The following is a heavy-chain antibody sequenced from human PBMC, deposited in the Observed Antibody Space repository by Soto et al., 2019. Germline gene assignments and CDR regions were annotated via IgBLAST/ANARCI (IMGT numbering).Heavy chain of an antibody. Sequence: QVQRVQSGAEVKKPGASVKVSCKASGYTFTGYYMHWVRQAPGQGLEWMGWINPNSGGTNYAQKFQGWVTMTRDTSISTAYMELSRLRSDDTAVYYCARESEQKLAFNSVYFQHWGQGTLVTVS. CDR3: ARESEQKLAFNSVYFQH. V-gene: IGHV1-2*04. D-gene: IGHD6-13*01. CDR2: INPNSGGT. CDR1: GYTFTGYY. J-gene: IGHJ1*01.